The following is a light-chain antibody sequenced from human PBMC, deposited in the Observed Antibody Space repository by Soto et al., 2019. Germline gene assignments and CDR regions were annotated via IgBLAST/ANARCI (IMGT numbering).Light chain of an antibody. CDR3: QDYGTSAPWT. J-gene: IGKJ1*01. CDR2: RGS. Sequence: EVVLTQSPGTLSLSPGERATLSCRASQNIRGNELAWCQQKPGQAPRLLIYRGSSRATGIPDRFSGRGSGTDFTLTISRLEPDDFAVYYCQDYGTSAPWTFGQGTKVEIK. CDR1: QNIRGNE. V-gene: IGKV3-20*01.